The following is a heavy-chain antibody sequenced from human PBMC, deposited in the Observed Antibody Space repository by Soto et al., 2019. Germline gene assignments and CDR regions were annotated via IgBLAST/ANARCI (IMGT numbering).Heavy chain of an antibody. V-gene: IGHV3-30-3*01. Sequence: GGSLRLSCAASGFTFSSYAMHWVRQAPGKGLEWVAVISYDGSNKYCADSVKGRFTISRDNSKNTLYLQMNSLRAEDTAVYYCARVGYYFCFDYWGQGTLVTVSA. CDR1: GFTFSSYA. CDR3: ARVGYYFCFDY. D-gene: IGHD3-3*01. CDR2: ISYDGSNK. J-gene: IGHJ4*02.